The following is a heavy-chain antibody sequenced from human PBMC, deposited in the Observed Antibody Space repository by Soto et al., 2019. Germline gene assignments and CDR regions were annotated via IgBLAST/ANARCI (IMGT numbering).Heavy chain of an antibody. CDR2: IYYTGST. J-gene: IGHJ4*02. Sequence: NPSETLSLTCTVSAASITSYYWSWIRQPPGKGLEWIGYIYYTGSTNYNPSLKSRVTISGDSSKNQFSLKLSSVTAADTAVYYCAAALYSNYVFHYWGQGTLVTVSS. D-gene: IGHD4-4*01. CDR1: AASITSYY. V-gene: IGHV4-59*01. CDR3: AAALYSNYVFHY.